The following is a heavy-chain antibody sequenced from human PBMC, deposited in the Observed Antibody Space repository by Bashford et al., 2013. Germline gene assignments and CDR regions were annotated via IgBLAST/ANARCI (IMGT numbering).Heavy chain of an antibody. V-gene: IGHV1-69*10. J-gene: IGHJ4*02. CDR1: GGTFSSYA. CDR3: AREALSMFDCSGGSCYFDY. CDR2: IIPILGIA. Sequence: VASVKVSCKASGGTFSSYAISWVRQAPGQGLEWMGGIIPILGIANYAQKFQGRVTITADKSTSTAYMELSSLRSEDTAVYYCAREALSMFDCSGGSCYFDYWGQGTLVTVSS. D-gene: IGHD2-15*01.